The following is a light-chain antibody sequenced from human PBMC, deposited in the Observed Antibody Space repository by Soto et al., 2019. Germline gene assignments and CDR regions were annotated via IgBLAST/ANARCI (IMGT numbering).Light chain of an antibody. Sequence: QSALTQPPSASGSPGMSVTLSCSGTDNDVGRYDYVSWYQQHPGKAPKLLIYEVSKRPSGVPDRFSASKSGNTASLTVSGLQGEVEADYYCMSYVGGNSVAFGGGTKLTVL. CDR2: EVS. CDR3: MSYVGGNSVA. CDR1: DNDVGRYDY. J-gene: IGLJ2*01. V-gene: IGLV2-8*01.